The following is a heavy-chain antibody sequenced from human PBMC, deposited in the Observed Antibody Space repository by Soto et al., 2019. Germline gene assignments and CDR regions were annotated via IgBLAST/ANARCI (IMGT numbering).Heavy chain of an antibody. J-gene: IGHJ6*02. V-gene: IGHV4-30-4*01. CDR3: AISYLSSVGMDV. CDR2: IYYSGST. CDR1: GGSISSGDYY. D-gene: IGHD3-10*01. Sequence: SETLSLTCTVSGGSISSGDYYWSWIRQPPGKGLEWIGYIYYSGSTYYNPSLKSRVTISVDTSKNEFSLKLSSVTAADTAVYYCAISYLSSVGMDVWGQGTTVTVSS.